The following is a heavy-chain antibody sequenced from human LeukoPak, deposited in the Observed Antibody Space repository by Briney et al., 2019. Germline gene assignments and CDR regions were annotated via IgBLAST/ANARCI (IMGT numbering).Heavy chain of an antibody. CDR3: ARGSTNYYDSSGYYPA. J-gene: IGHJ4*02. Sequence: GSLRLSCAASGFTFSSYWMSWVRQAPGKGLEWVANIKQDGSEKYYVDSVKGRFTISRDNAKNSLYLQMNGLRAEDTAVYYCARGSTNYYDSSGYYPAWGQGTLVTVSS. CDR1: GFTFSSYW. CDR2: IKQDGSEK. V-gene: IGHV3-7*01. D-gene: IGHD3-22*01.